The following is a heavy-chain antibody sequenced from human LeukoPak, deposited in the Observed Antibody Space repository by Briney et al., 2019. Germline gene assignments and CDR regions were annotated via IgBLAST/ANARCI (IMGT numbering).Heavy chain of an antibody. CDR2: TYYGGST. Sequence: SQTLSLTCTVSGDSLSSGGYYWSWIRHHPGKGLEWIGYTYYGGSTYYTPTLESRVSISIDTSAYQFFLKLSSVTAADTAVYYCARSGPHGGWYYFDYWGQGTLVTVSS. D-gene: IGHD6-19*01. J-gene: IGHJ4*02. V-gene: IGHV4-31*03. CDR3: ARSGPHGGWYYFDY. CDR1: GDSLSSGGYY.